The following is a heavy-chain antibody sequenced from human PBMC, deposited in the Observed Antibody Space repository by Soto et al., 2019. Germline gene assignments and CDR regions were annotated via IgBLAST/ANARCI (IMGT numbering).Heavy chain of an antibody. CDR2: IYYSGST. CDR3: ARTLPTRGYYYYYYMDV. V-gene: IGHV4-59*01. CDR1: GGSISSYY. Sequence: SETLSLTCTVSGGSISSYYWSWIRQPPGKGLEWIGYIYYSGSTNYNPSLKSRVTISVDTSKNQFSLKLSSVTAADTAVYYCARTLPTRGYYYYYYMDVWGKGTTVTVSS. J-gene: IGHJ6*03. D-gene: IGHD5-12*01.